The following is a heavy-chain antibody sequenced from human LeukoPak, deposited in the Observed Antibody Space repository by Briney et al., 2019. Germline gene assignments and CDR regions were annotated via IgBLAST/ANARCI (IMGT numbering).Heavy chain of an antibody. CDR3: ARLNSGSYYEDY. V-gene: IGHV3-23*01. Sequence: GGSLRLSCAASGFTFSSYAMSWVRQAPGKGLEWVSAISGSGGSTYYADSVKGRFTISRDNSKNTLYLQMNSLRAEDTAVYYCARLNSGSYYEDYWGQGTLVTVSS. CDR1: GFTFSSYA. CDR2: ISGSGGST. J-gene: IGHJ4*02. D-gene: IGHD1-26*01.